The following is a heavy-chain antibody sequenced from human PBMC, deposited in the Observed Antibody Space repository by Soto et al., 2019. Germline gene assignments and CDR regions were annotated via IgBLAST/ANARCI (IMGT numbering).Heavy chain of an antibody. CDR3: AKGVAARPHGYYYYGMDV. J-gene: IGHJ6*02. CDR1: GFTFSSYA. CDR2: ISGSGGST. Sequence: GGSLRLSCAASGFTFSSYAMSWVRQAPGKGLEWVSAISGSGGSTYYADSVKGRFTISRDNSKNTLYLQMNSLRAEDTAVYYCAKGVAARPHGYYYYGMDVWGQGTTVTV. V-gene: IGHV3-23*01. D-gene: IGHD6-6*01.